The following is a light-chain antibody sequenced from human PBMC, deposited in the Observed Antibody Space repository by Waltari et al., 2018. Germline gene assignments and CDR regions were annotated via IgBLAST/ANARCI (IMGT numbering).Light chain of an antibody. CDR1: SSNIGSSF. J-gene: IGLJ3*02. CDR2: RND. CDR3: AAWDDSLTVR. V-gene: IGLV1-47*01. Sequence: QSVLTQPPSASGTPGQRVTISCSGSSSNIGSSFVCWYQHLPGTAPKRLIYRNDQRPSGGPDRFSGSRSGTSASLAISGLRSEDEADYYCAAWDDSLTVRFGGGTKLTVL.